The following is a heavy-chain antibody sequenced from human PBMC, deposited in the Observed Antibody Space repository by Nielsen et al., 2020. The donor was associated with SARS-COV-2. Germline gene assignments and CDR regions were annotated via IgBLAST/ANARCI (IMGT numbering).Heavy chain of an antibody. J-gene: IGHJ5*01. CDR3: ARGAAWFDS. CDR1: GDSITSGGSH. Sequence: LRLSCTVSGDSITSGGSHWSWIRHHPSRGLEWLGFTSYDGNTYSNPSLESRLIISVDTSENQFSLRLNSVTAADTAIYFCARGAAWFDSWGQGTWVTVSS. D-gene: IGHD2-15*01. CDR2: TSYDGNT. V-gene: IGHV4-31*03.